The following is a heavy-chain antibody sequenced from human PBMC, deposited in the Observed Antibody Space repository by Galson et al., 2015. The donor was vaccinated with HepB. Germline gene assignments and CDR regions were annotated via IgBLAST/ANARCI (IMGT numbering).Heavy chain of an antibody. J-gene: IGHJ3*02. Sequence: SLRLSCAASGFTFSTYAMSWVRQTPGKGLEWISAISGSGGSTYYADSVKGRFTISRDNSKNTLYLQMNSLRAEDTAVYYCVRDDFWSSYAFDIWGQGTMVTVSS. V-gene: IGHV3-23*01. CDR3: VRDDFWSSYAFDI. CDR2: ISGSGGST. D-gene: IGHD3-3*01. CDR1: GFTFSTYA.